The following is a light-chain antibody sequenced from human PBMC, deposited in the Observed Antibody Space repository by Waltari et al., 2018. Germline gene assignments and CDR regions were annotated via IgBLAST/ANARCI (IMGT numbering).Light chain of an antibody. CDR2: EVT. CDR3: SSYAGGSWV. Sequence: QSALTQPPSASGPPRQSVTISCSGTSSDVGGFNYASWYQQNPGKVPKLMIYEVTKRPSGVPDRFSGSKSGNTASLAVSWLQTGDEADYYCSSYAGGSWVFGGRTKLTVL. CDR1: SSDVGGFNY. J-gene: IGLJ3*02. V-gene: IGLV2-8*01.